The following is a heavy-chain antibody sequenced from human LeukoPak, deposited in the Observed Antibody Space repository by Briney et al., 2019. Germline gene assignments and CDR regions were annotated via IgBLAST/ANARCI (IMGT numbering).Heavy chain of an antibody. D-gene: IGHD3-16*01. CDR1: GFTFSSYA. Sequence: GRSLRLSCAASGFTFSSYAMHWVRQAPGKGLEWVAVISYDGSNKYYADSVKGRFTISRDNSKNTLYLQMNSLRAEDTAIYYCAKGKLWGEDYFDYWGQGTLVTVSS. V-gene: IGHV3-30-3*01. CDR3: AKGKLWGEDYFDY. CDR2: ISYDGSNK. J-gene: IGHJ4*02.